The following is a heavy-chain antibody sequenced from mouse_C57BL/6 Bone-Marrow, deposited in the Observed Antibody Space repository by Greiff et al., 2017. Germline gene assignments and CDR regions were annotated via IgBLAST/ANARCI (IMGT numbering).Heavy chain of an antibody. V-gene: IGHV14-4*01. Sequence: VQLKESGAELVRPGASVKLSCTASGFNIKDDYMHWVKQRPEQGLERIGWIDPENGDTEYASKFQGKATITADTSSNTADLQLSSLPSEDTAVYYCNTYDYDPWGQGALVTVSA. CDR2: IDPENGDT. D-gene: IGHD2-4*01. J-gene: IGHJ3*01. CDR1: GFNIKDDY. CDR3: NTYDYDP.